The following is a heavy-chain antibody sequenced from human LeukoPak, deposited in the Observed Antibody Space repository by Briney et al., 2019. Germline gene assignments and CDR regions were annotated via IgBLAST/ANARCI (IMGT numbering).Heavy chain of an antibody. J-gene: IGHJ4*02. V-gene: IGHV3-23*01. D-gene: IGHD6-19*01. CDR3: AKSLGGSGWYIFGY. CDR1: GVRFSDFV. CDR2: ISGDGRSA. Sequence: GGSLRLSCTASGVRFSDFVMTWVRQAPGKGLEWVSVISGDGRSAYYADSVKGQFTISRDNSKDTVYLQMKNLRVEDTAVYYCAKSLGGSGWYIFGYWGKGTPVTVSS.